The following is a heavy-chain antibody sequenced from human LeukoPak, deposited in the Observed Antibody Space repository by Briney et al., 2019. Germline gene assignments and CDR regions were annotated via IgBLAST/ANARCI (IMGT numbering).Heavy chain of an antibody. CDR2: INWNSGRI. J-gene: IGHJ4*02. CDR1: GFTFSSYA. CDR3: AEISGSYWGALDY. Sequence: PGASLRLSCAASGFTFSSYAMSWVRQAPGKGLEWVAYINWNSGRIAYADSVKGRFTISRDNAKNSLYLQMNSLRADDTALYYCAEISGSYWGALDYWGQGTLVTVSS. D-gene: IGHD1-26*01. V-gene: IGHV3-9*01.